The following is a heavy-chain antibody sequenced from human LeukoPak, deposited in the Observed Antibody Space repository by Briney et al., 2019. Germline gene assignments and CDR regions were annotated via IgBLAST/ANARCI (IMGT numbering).Heavy chain of an antibody. J-gene: IGHJ5*02. CDR2: VSHDGSKR. CDR3: ARGAHVVVVVSVHHFGYFAP. D-gene: IGHD2-15*01. V-gene: IGHV3-30-3*01. Sequence: GGSLRLSCVSSGINFNNYAFHWVRQAPGKGLEWLAVVSHDGSKRYYADSVRGRFTISRDNSRNTVYLQINSLRPEDTAVYYCARGAHVVVVVSVHHFGYFAPWGQGTQVTVSP. CDR1: GINFNNYA.